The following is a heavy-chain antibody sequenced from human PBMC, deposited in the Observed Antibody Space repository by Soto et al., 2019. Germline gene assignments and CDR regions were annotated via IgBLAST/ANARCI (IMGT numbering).Heavy chain of an antibody. Sequence: PWLWRRCSLAACGCCFRSYSGSWVRQAPGKGLQWVSVFDGSVGHTYYTNCVRCRFTISNANSNNTLFLQMNGPKAEDTAVYFCAKHLHYDSGWSLHYWGQGTLVTVSS. CDR2: FDGSVGHT. V-gene: IGHV3-23*01. CDR1: GCCFRSYS. D-gene: IGHD6-19*01. CDR3: AKHLHYDSGWSLHY. J-gene: IGHJ4*02.